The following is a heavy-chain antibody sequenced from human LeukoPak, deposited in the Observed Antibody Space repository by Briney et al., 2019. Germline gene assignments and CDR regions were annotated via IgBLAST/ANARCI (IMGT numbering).Heavy chain of an antibody. V-gene: IGHV3-11*01. J-gene: IGHJ6*03. D-gene: IGHD6-6*01. CDR3: ARDFMYSCCQDYYYDYYMDV. Sequence: GGSLRLSCAASGFTFSDYYMTWIRQAPGKGLEWVSYISSSGSTIYYADSVKGRFTISRDNAKNSLYLQMNSLRAEDTAVYYCARDFMYSCCQDYYYDYYMDVWGKGTTVTVSS. CDR1: GFTFSDYY. CDR2: ISSSGSTI.